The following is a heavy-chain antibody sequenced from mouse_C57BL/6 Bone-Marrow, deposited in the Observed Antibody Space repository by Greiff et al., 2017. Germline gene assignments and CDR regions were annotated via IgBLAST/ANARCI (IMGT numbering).Heavy chain of an antibody. D-gene: IGHD1-1*01. V-gene: IGHV1-55*01. Sequence: QVQLQQPGAELVKPGASVKMSCKASGYTFTSYWITWVKQRPGQGLEWIGDIYPGSGSTNYNEKFKSKATLTVDTSSSTAYMQLRSLTSEDSAVYYCARYRYGSSVYYYAMDYWGQGTSVTVSS. CDR1: GYTFTSYW. CDR2: IYPGSGST. CDR3: ARYRYGSSVYYYAMDY. J-gene: IGHJ4*01.